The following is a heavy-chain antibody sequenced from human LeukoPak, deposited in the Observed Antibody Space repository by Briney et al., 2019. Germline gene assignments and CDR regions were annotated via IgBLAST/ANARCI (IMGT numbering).Heavy chain of an antibody. V-gene: IGHV6-1*01. Sequence: SQTLSLTCAISGDIVSSSGVAWNWIRQSPSRGLEWLGRTYYASQWSNEYALSVKSRITINPDTSKNQFSLQLNSMTPEDTAVYYCTRGRNSAFDYWGQGTLVTVSS. CDR1: GDIVSSSGVA. CDR2: TYYASQWSN. J-gene: IGHJ4*02. D-gene: IGHD1-14*01. CDR3: TRGRNSAFDY.